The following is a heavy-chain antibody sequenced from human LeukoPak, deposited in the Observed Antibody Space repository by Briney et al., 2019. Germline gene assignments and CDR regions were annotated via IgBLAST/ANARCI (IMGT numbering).Heavy chain of an antibody. D-gene: IGHD1-26*01. V-gene: IGHV3-72*01. CDR2: TRNKANSYTT. CDR1: GFTFSDHY. Sequence: GGSLRLSCAASGFTFSDHYMDWVRQAPGKGLEWVGRTRNKANSYTTEYAASVKGRFTISRDDSKNSLYLQMNSLKTEDTAVYYCAREVGAIIFDYWGQGTLVTVSS. CDR3: AREVGAIIFDY. J-gene: IGHJ4*02.